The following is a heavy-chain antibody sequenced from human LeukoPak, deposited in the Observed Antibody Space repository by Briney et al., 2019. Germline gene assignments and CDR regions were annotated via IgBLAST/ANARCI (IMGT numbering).Heavy chain of an antibody. D-gene: IGHD1-26*01. Sequence: SETLSLTCAVYGGSFSGYYWSWIRQPPGKGLEWIGEINHSGSTNYNPSLKSRVTISVDTSKNQFSLKLSSVTAADTAVYYCARGRSGPKRGSFDYWGQGTLVTVSS. V-gene: IGHV4-34*01. J-gene: IGHJ4*02. CDR1: GGSFSGYY. CDR3: ARGRSGPKRGSFDY. CDR2: INHSGST.